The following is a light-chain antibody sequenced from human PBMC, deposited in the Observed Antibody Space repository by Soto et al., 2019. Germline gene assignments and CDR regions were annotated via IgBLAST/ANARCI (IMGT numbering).Light chain of an antibody. CDR2: EVS. J-gene: IGLJ1*01. V-gene: IGLV2-14*01. Sequence: QSVLTQPASVSGSPGQSITISCTGTSSDVGGYNYVSWYQQHPGKAPKLMIYEVSNRPSGVSNRFSGSKSGNTASLTIFGLQAEDEADYYCNSHTSSSTRPYVFGTGPKVTV. CDR1: SSDVGGYNY. CDR3: NSHTSSSTRPYV.